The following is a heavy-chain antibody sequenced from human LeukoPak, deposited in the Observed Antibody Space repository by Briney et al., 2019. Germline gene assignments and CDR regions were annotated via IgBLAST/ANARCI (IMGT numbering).Heavy chain of an antibody. CDR3: ARGGVLLWFGETYRPIDY. V-gene: IGHV1-8*01. D-gene: IGHD3-10*01. CDR1: GYTFTSYD. Sequence: APVKVSCKASGYTFTSYDINWVRQATGQGLEWMGWMNPNSGNTGYAQKFQGRVTMTRNTSISTAYMEPSSLRSEDTAVYYCARGGVLLWFGETYRPIDYWGQGTLVTVSS. CDR2: MNPNSGNT. J-gene: IGHJ4*02.